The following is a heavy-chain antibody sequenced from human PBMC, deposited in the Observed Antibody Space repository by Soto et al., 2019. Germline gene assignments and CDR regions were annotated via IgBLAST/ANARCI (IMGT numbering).Heavy chain of an antibody. CDR1: GGSFSGYY. CDR2: INHSGST. D-gene: IGHD5-18*01. CDR3: ARGLRRIHHDY. Sequence: QVQLQQWGAGLLKPSETLSLTCAVYGGSFSGYYWSWIRQPPGKGLEWIGEINHSGSTNYNPSLTRRVNRSVATVKNQYTRKLRRVTAADTAVYYCARGLRRIHHDYRGQGNPVSVSA. V-gene: IGHV4-34*01. J-gene: IGHJ4*02.